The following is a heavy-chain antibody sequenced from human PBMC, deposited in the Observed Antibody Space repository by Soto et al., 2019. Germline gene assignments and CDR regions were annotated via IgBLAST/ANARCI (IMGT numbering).Heavy chain of an antibody. CDR2: INYSGST. V-gene: IGHV4-34*01. CDR3: ARDSGGLRLGESSLYGEKDSFDV. CDR1: DVSFSCYY. D-gene: IGHD3-16*02. J-gene: IGHJ3*01. Sequence: PSETRSRTWVVSDVSFSCYYWSWIRQPPGKGLEWIGEINYSGSTKFNPSLKRRVTLSIDTSKDQFSLRLSSVTAADTAVYYCARDSGGLRLGESSLYGEKDSFDVWDQGTLVTVSS.